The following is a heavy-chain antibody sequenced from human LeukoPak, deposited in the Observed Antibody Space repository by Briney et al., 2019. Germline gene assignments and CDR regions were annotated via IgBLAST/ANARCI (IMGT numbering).Heavy chain of an antibody. CDR1: GCTFSSYA. D-gene: IGHD4-17*01. CDR3: ARDPPVYGDYLNYYYMDV. J-gene: IGHJ6*03. CDR2: IIPIFGTA. Sequence: SVKVSCKASGCTFSSYAISWVRQAPGQGLEWMGRIIPIFGTANYAQKFQGRVTITTDESTSTAYMELSSLRSEDTAVYYCARDPPVYGDYLNYYYMDVWGKGTTVTVSS. V-gene: IGHV1-69*05.